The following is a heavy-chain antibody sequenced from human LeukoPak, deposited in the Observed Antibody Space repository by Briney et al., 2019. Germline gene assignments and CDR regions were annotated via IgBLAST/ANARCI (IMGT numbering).Heavy chain of an antibody. D-gene: IGHD2-8*01. J-gene: IGHJ4*02. CDR1: GFTFSRYW. V-gene: IGHV3-7*01. Sequence: PGGSLRLSCAASGFTFSRYWISWVRQAPGKGLEWVANIKQDGSEKYYVDSVKGRFTISRDNAKNSLYLQTNSLRGEDTAVYYCARVSCTNGVCYGFDFWGQGTLVTVSS. CDR3: ARVSCTNGVCYGFDF. CDR2: IKQDGSEK.